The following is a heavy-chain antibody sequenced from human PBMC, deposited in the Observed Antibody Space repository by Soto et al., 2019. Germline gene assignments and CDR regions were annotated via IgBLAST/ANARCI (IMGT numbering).Heavy chain of an antibody. D-gene: IGHD1-7*01. CDR1: GFTFSSYA. Sequence: EVQLLESGGGLVQPGGSLRLSCAASGFTFSSYAMNWVRQAPGKGLEWVSAISGSGGSTYYADSVKGRFTISRDSCKNTLYLQMNSLRAEDTAVYYCAKGNSWSPALVLDIWGQGTMVTVSS. V-gene: IGHV3-23*01. CDR2: ISGSGGST. CDR3: AKGNSWSPALVLDI. J-gene: IGHJ3*02.